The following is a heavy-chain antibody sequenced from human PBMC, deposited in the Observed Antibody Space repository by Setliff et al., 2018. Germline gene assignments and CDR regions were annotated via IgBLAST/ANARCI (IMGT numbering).Heavy chain of an antibody. CDR1: GYTFTSYY. D-gene: IGHD3-3*01. CDR2: INPSGGST. J-gene: IGHJ4*02. Sequence: ASVKVSCKASGYTFTSYYMHWVRQAPGQGLEWMGIINPSGGSTSYAQKFQGRVTMTRDTSISTAYMELSRLRSDDTAVYYCASSRGSGSYVGWGQGTLVTVSS. V-gene: IGHV1-46*01. CDR3: ASSRGSGSYVG.